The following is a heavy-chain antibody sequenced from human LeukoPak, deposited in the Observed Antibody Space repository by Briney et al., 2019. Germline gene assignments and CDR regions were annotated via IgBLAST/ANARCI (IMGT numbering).Heavy chain of an antibody. CDR1: GGTFSSYA. V-gene: IGHV1-69*05. CDR2: IIPIFGTA. CDR3: ARGRGLANYYYYMDV. Sequence: SVKVSCKASGGTFSSYAISWVRQAPGQGLEWMGGIIPIFGTANYAQKFQGRVTITTDESTSTAYMELSSLRSEDTAVYHCARGRGLANYYYYMDVWGKGTTVTVSS. J-gene: IGHJ6*03. D-gene: IGHD3-10*01.